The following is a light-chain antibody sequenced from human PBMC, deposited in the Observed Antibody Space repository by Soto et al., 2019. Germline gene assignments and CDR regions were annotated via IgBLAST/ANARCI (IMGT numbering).Light chain of an antibody. CDR2: RAS. Sequence: ASQSVSSNFAWYHHKXRQAPRLLIHRASXTANATSDRFSGSGSGTDFTLNIIRPEPEDFAVYYCQQQGRSWITFGQGTRMEIK. CDR1: QSVSSN. J-gene: IGKJ5*01. CDR3: QQQGRSWIT. V-gene: IGKV3-20*01.